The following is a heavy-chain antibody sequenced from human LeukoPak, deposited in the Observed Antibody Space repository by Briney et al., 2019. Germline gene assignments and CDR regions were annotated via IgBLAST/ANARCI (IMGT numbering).Heavy chain of an antibody. Sequence: ASVKVSCKASGYTFTSYDINWVRQATGQGLEWMGWMNPNSGNTGYAQKFQGRVTITRNTSISTAYMELSSLRSEDTAVYYCARGSTARSKYQLNYYYYMDVWGKGTTVTVSS. CDR1: GYTFTSYD. D-gene: IGHD2-2*01. CDR2: MNPNSGNT. CDR3: ARGSTARSKYQLNYYYYMDV. J-gene: IGHJ6*03. V-gene: IGHV1-8*03.